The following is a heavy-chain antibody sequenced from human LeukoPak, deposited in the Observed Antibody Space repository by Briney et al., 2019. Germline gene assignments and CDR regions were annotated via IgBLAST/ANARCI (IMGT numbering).Heavy chain of an antibody. Sequence: GGSLRLSCAASGFTFNSYAMSWVRQAPGKGLEWVSIIPSSGGSTYYADSVKGRFTISRDNSKNTLHVQMNSLRAEDTAVYYCAKHMGSSSGYYFPDWGQGTLVTVSS. CDR1: GFTFNSYA. V-gene: IGHV3-23*01. CDR3: AKHMGSSSGYYFPD. J-gene: IGHJ4*02. CDR2: IPSSGGST. D-gene: IGHD3-22*01.